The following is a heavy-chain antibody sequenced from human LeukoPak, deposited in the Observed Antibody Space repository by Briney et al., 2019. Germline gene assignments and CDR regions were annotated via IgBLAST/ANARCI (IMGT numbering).Heavy chain of an antibody. CDR2: FDPEDGET. Sequence: GASVKVSCKVSGYTFTELSMHWVRQAPGKGLEWMGGFDPEDGETIYAQKFQGRVTMTEDTSTDTAYMELSSLRSEDTAVYYCATLTGTKESPFDYWGQGTLVTVSS. D-gene: IGHD1-20*01. CDR1: GYTFTELS. J-gene: IGHJ4*02. CDR3: ATLTGTKESPFDY. V-gene: IGHV1-24*01.